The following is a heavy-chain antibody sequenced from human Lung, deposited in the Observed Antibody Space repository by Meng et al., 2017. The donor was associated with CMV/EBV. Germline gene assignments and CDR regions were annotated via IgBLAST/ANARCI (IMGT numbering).Heavy chain of an antibody. CDR1: GFTFSDYL. D-gene: IGHD3-3*01. CDR3: ARVKSSDFWSGYLDY. Sequence: GGSXRLXCAASGFTFSDYLMSWIRQAPGKGLEWISYISTGGGTIYFADSVKGRFTFSRDNAKNSVYLQINSLRAEDTAVYYCARVKSSDFWSGYLDYWGQGSLVTVPS. J-gene: IGHJ4*02. V-gene: IGHV3-11*04. CDR2: ISTGGGTI.